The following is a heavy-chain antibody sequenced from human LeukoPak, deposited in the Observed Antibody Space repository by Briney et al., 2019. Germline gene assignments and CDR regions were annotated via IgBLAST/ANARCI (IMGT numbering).Heavy chain of an antibody. CDR3: ARGSHHYDSTRGYYGMDV. Sequence: GGSLRLSCAASGFTFSSYGMHWVRQAPGKGLEWVAVIWYDGSNKYYADSVKGRFTISRDNSKNTLYLQMNSLRAEDTAVYYCARGSHHYDSTRGYYGMDVWGQGTTVTVSS. J-gene: IGHJ6*02. CDR1: GFTFSSYG. V-gene: IGHV3-33*01. CDR2: IWYDGSNK. D-gene: IGHD3-22*01.